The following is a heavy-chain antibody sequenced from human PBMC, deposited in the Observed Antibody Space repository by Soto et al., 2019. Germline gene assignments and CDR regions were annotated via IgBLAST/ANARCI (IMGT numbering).Heavy chain of an antibody. V-gene: IGHV3-30*18. CDR3: AKDSSIHPFDY. Sequence: QVQLVESGGGVVQPGRSLRLSCAASGFTFSSYGMHWVRQAPGKGLEWVAVISYDGSNKYYADSVKGRFTISRDNSKNMLYLQMDSLRLEDTAVYYCAKDSSIHPFDYWGQGTLVAVSS. CDR2: ISYDGSNK. J-gene: IGHJ4*02. CDR1: GFTFSSYG. D-gene: IGHD2-2*01.